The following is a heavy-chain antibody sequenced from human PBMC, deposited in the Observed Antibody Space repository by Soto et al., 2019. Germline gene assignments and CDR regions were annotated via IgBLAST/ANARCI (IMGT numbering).Heavy chain of an antibody. CDR3: ASLRFLEWLFDGWLDP. J-gene: IGHJ5*02. CDR1: GGSLSGYY. Sequence: PSETLSLTCAVYGGSLSGYYWSWIRQPPGKGLEWIGDINHSGNTNYNPSLKSRVTISVDTSKNQFSLKLSSVTAADTAVYYCASLRFLEWLFDGWLDPWGQGTLVTVSS. V-gene: IGHV4-34*01. CDR2: INHSGNT. D-gene: IGHD3-3*01.